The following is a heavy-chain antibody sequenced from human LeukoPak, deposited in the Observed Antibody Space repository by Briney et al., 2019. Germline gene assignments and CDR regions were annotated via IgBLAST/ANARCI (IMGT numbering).Heavy chain of an antibody. D-gene: IGHD2-15*01. CDR2: ISGSGGST. J-gene: IGHJ6*03. Sequence: GGSLRLSCAASGFTFSSYAMSWVRQAPGKGLEWVSAISGSGGSTYYADSVKGRFTISRDNSKNTLYLQMNSLRAEDTAVYYCAKNGDRGAYCSGGSCYPYYYYYMDVWGKGTTVTISS. V-gene: IGHV3-23*01. CDR3: AKNGDRGAYCSGGSCYPYYYYYMDV. CDR1: GFTFSSYA.